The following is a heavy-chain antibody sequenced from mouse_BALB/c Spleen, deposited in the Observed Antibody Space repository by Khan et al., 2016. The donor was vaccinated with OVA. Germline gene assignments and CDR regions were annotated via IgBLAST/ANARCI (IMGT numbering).Heavy chain of an antibody. CDR3: AREWAAWFPY. Sequence: QMQLEVSGAELARPGASVNLSCKASGYTFTDYYINWMRQRTGQGLEWIGEIYPGSANIYYNEKFKGKATLTADKSSSTVYMQLSSLTSEDSAVYFCAREWAAWFPYWGQGTLVTVSA. V-gene: IGHV1-77*01. CDR1: GYTFTDYY. J-gene: IGHJ3*01. CDR2: IYPGSANI.